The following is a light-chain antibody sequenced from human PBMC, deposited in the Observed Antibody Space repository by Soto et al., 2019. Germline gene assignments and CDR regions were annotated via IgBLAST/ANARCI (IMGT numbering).Light chain of an antibody. CDR3: LLCYSGAHYV. CDR2: DTS. V-gene: IGLV7-46*01. Sequence: QAVVTQEPSLTVSPGGTVTLTCGSSTGAVTSGHYPYWFQQKPGQAPRTLIYDTSNKHSWTPARFSGTLLGGKAALTLSGAQPGDEAEYYCLLCYSGAHYVFGTGTKLTVL. CDR1: TGAVTSGHY. J-gene: IGLJ1*01.